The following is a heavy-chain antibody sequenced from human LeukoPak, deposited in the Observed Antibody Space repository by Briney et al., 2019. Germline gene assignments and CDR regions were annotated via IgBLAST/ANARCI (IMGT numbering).Heavy chain of an antibody. D-gene: IGHD6-19*01. CDR1: GYSFTSYW. J-gene: IGHJ6*03. CDR3: ARHGFYSGWYVGYYYMDV. V-gene: IGHV5-51*01. CDR2: IYPGDSDT. Sequence: GESPKISCKGSGYSFTSYWIGWVRQMPGKGLEWMGIIYPGDSDTRYSPSFQGQVTISADKSISTAYLQWSSLKASDTAMYYCARHGFYSGWYVGYYYMDVWGKGTTVTVSS.